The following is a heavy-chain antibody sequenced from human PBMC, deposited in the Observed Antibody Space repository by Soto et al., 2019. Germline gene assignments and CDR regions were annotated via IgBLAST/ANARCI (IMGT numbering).Heavy chain of an antibody. D-gene: IGHD2-8*01. V-gene: IGHV4-30-4*01. J-gene: IGHJ4*02. CDR2: IYYSGIA. CDR3: ARVHVMANFFDY. CDR1: GGSISSGDYY. Sequence: SETLSLTCTVSGGSISSGDYYWSWIRQAPGKGLEWVGYIYYSGIAYYNPSLESRVTISVDTSKNQFSLKLRPVTAADTAVYYCARVHVMANFFDYWGQGTLVTVSS.